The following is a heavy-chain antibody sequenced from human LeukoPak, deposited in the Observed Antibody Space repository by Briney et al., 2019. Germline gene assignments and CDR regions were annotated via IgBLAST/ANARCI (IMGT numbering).Heavy chain of an antibody. D-gene: IGHD3-22*01. J-gene: IGHJ4*02. CDR1: GASISSYY. Sequence: SETLSLTCTVSGASISSYYWSWIRQTPGKGLEWIGRIYSSGSTNYNPSLKSRVTMSVDTSKNQFSLKLSSVTAADTAVYYCARVGADYYDSSGIDYWGQGTLVTVSS. V-gene: IGHV4-4*07. CDR2: IYSSGST. CDR3: ARVGADYYDSSGIDY.